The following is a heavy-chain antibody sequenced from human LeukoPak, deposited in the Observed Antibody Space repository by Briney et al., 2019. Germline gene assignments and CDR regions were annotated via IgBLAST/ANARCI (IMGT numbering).Heavy chain of an antibody. CDR3: ARDDSRDGYNDLRFLLDY. Sequence: SVKVSCKASGGTFTSYAISWVRQAPGQGLEWMGGIIPSFGTANYAQKSPGRVTITADESTSTAYMELSRLRSEDTAVYYCARDDSRDGYNDLRFLLDYWGQGTLVTVSS. D-gene: IGHD5-24*01. J-gene: IGHJ4*02. V-gene: IGHV1-69*13. CDR2: IIPSFGTA. CDR1: GGTFTSYA.